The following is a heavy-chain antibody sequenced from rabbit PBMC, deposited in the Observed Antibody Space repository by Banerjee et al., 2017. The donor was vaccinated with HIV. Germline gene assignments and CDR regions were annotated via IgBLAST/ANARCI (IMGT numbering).Heavy chain of an antibody. V-gene: IGHV1S39*01. CDR2: ITYGGSA. CDR1: GFDFSTYG. D-gene: IGHD8-1*01. Sequence: QEQLRESGGGLVQPGGSLKLSCKASGFDFSTYGVNWVRQAPGKGLEWIGYITYGGSAYYASWVNGRFTISSHHAQNTLYLQLNSLTAADTATYFCVSNVGYTGDSYVWGLWGPGTLVTVS. CDR3: VSNVGYTGDSYVWGL. J-gene: IGHJ4*01.